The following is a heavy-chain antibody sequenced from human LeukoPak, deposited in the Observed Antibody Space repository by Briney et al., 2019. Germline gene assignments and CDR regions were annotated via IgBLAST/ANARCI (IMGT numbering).Heavy chain of an antibody. CDR1: GGTFSSYA. Sequence: ASLKVSCKASGGTFSSYAISWVRQAPGQGLEWKGGIIPIFGTANYAQKFQGRVTIATDESTSTAYMELSSLRSEDTAVYYCARFPRTGAFNILGQGTMVTVSS. J-gene: IGHJ3*02. CDR2: IIPIFGTA. CDR3: ARFPRTGAFNI. V-gene: IGHV1-69*05.